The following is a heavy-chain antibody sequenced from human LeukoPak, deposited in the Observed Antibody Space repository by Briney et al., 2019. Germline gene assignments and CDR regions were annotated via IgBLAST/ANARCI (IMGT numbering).Heavy chain of an antibody. V-gene: IGHV1-18*01. CDR3: AREPLYSSSSDFDY. Sequence: ASVKVSCKASGYTFTSYGISWVRQAPGQGLEWMGWISAYNGNTNYAQKLQGRVPMTTDTSTSTAYMELRSLRSDDTAVYYCAREPLYSSSSDFDYWGQGTLVTVSS. CDR1: GYTFTSYG. J-gene: IGHJ4*02. D-gene: IGHD6-6*01. CDR2: ISAYNGNT.